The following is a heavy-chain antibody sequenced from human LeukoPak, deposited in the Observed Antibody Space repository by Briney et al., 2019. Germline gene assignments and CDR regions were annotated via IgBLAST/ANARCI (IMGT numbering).Heavy chain of an antibody. Sequence: GGSLRLSCSASGFTFSGYAMYWVRQAPGKGLEYVSAISGNGGSTYYADSVKGRFTISRDNSKNTLYLQMSGLRAEDTAVYYCVRGFTYYYGSGSYVDYWGQGTLVTVSS. V-gene: IGHV3-64D*06. CDR3: VRGFTYYYGSGSYVDY. J-gene: IGHJ4*02. CDR2: ISGNGGST. CDR1: GFTFSGYA. D-gene: IGHD3-10*01.